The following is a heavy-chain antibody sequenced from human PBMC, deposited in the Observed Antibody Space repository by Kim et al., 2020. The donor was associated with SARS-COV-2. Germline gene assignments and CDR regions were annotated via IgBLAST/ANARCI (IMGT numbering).Heavy chain of an antibody. Sequence: KDYADSVKGRFTISRDNYKNPLYLQMNRLRAEDTAVYYCARVDYDGSGFDYWGQGTLVTVSS. D-gene: IGHD3-10*01. CDR2: K. CDR3: ARVDYDGSGFDY. J-gene: IGHJ4*02. V-gene: IGHV3-33*01.